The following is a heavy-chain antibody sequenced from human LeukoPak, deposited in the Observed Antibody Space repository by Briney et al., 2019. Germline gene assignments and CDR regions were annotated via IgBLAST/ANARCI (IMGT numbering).Heavy chain of an antibody. D-gene: IGHD3-16*02. J-gene: IGHJ4*02. CDR1: GFTFSSYS. V-gene: IGHV3-21*01. CDR2: ISSSSSYI. CDR3: ARGKPHYDYVWGSYRPNYFDY. Sequence: GGSLRLSCAASGFTFSSYSMNWVRQAPGKGLEWVSSISSSSSYIYYADSVKGRFTISRDNAKNSLYLQMNSLRAADTAVYYCARGKPHYDYVWGSYRPNYFDYWGQGTLVTVSS.